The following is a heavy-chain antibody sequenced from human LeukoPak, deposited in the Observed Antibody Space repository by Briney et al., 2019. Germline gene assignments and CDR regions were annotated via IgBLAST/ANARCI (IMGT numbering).Heavy chain of an antibody. CDR2: IYHSGST. Sequence: SETLSLTCAVSGGSISSSNWWSWVRQPPGEGLEWIGEIYHSGSTNYNPSLKSRVTISVDKSKNQFSLKLSSVTAADTAVYYCARDLYSGSYGFQHWGQGTLVTVSS. D-gene: IGHD1-26*01. CDR3: ARDLYSGSYGFQH. V-gene: IGHV4-4*02. CDR1: GGSISSSNW. J-gene: IGHJ1*01.